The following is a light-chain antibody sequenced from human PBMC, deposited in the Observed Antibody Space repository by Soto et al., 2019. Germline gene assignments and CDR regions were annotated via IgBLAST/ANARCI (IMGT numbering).Light chain of an antibody. CDR1: QSVSSY. Sequence: EIVLTQSPATLSLSPGERATLSCRASQSVSSYLAWYQQKPGQAPRLLIYDASNRVTGIPARFSGSGSGTDFTLTISSLEPEDFAVDYCLQRSNWQYTFGQGTKVEIK. J-gene: IGKJ2*01. CDR3: LQRSNWQYT. CDR2: DAS. V-gene: IGKV3-11*01.